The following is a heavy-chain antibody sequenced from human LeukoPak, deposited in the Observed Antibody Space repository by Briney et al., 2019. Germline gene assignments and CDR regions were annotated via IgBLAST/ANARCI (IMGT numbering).Heavy chain of an antibody. Sequence: PSETLSLTCAVSGYSISSGYYWGWIRQPPGKGLEWIGSIYHTGSTSYRPSLESRVTISVDTSKNQFSLNLSSVTAADTAVYYCARVRRTTSYSMDNYFDYWGQGILVTVSS. CDR3: ARVRRTTSYSMDNYFDY. V-gene: IGHV4-38-2*01. CDR2: IYHTGST. D-gene: IGHD1-26*01. CDR1: GYSISSGYY. J-gene: IGHJ4*02.